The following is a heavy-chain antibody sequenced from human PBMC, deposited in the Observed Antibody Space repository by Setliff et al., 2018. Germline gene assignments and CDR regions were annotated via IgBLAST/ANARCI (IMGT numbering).Heavy chain of an antibody. D-gene: IGHD2-15*01. Sequence: ASVKVSCKTSGYTFNSYGYSWVRQAPGQGLEWMGWISAYNGNTKFVQRFQGRVAMTTDTSTSTAFMELRSLRPDDTAFYYCGRVDAELILGNYIDYWGQGTLVTVSS. CDR3: GRVDAELILGNYIDY. V-gene: IGHV1-18*01. CDR2: ISAYNGNT. CDR1: GYTFNSYG. J-gene: IGHJ4*02.